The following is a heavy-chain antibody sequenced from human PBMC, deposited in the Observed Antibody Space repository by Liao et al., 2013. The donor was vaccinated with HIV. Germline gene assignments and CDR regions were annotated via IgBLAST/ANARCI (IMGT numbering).Heavy chain of an antibody. CDR1: GDSMSDYY. CDR3: ARGDYYAPGD. V-gene: IGHV4-59*12. CDR2: AYYSGSA. J-gene: IGHJ4*02. Sequence: QVQLQESGPGLVKPSETLSLTCSVSGDSMSDYYWNWIRQPPGKGLEWIGYAYYSGSANYNPSLKSRVAISVDTSKIQSSLKLSSATAADTAVYYCARGDYYAPGDWGQGTLVTVSS. D-gene: IGHD3-10*01.